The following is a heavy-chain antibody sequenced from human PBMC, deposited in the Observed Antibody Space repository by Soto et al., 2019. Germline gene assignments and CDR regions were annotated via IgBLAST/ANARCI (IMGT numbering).Heavy chain of an antibody. V-gene: IGHV3-66*01. D-gene: IGHD3-10*01. CDR2: IYTDGRT. J-gene: IGHJ4*02. Sequence: GGSLRLSCAVSGFNVRSNYMSWVRQAPGKGLEWVSVIYTDGRTYFAESVKGRFTISRDNSKNTVDLHMSNLRVEDTAVYYCARDRDYFGSGTHGYFEYWGQGALVTVSS. CDR1: GFNVRSNY. CDR3: ARDRDYFGSGTHGYFEY.